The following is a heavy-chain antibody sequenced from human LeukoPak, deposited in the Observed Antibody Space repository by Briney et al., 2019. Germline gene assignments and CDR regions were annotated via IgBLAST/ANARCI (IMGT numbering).Heavy chain of an antibody. CDR3: ARMGYYDSSGYGREPLGY. CDR1: GYTFTSYY. Sequence: ASVKVSCKASGYTFTSYYMHWVRQAPGQGLEWMGIINPSGGSTSYAQKFQGRVTMTRDMSTSTVYMELSRLRSDDTAVYYCARMGYYDSSGYGREPLGYWGQGTLVTVSS. V-gene: IGHV1-46*01. J-gene: IGHJ4*02. D-gene: IGHD3-22*01. CDR2: INPSGGST.